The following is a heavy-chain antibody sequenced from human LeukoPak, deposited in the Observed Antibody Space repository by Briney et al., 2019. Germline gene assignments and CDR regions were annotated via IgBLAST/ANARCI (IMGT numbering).Heavy chain of an antibody. V-gene: IGHV4-59*08. J-gene: IGHJ4*02. Sequence: YXXWIRQPPGXXXEWSGYIYYSGSTNYNPSLKSRVNISVDTSKNQFSLKLSSVTAADTAVYYCARHAHSSSYYFDYWGQGTLVTVSS. CDR2: IYYSGST. CDR3: ARHAHSSSYYFDY. D-gene: IGHD6-13*01. CDR1: Y.